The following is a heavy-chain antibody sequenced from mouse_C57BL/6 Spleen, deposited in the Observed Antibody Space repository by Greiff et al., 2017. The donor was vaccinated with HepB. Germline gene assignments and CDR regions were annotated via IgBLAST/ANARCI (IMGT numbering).Heavy chain of an antibody. CDR1: GYAFSSYW. V-gene: IGHV1-80*01. CDR3: AREVNWDFFDY. J-gene: IGHJ2*01. CDR2: IYPGDGDT. Sequence: VQRVESGAELVKPGASVKISCKASGYAFSSYWMNWVKQRPGKGLEWIGQIYPGDGDTNYNGKFKGKATLTADKSSSTAYMQLSSLTSEDSAVYVCAREVNWDFFDYWGQGTTLTVSS. D-gene: IGHD4-1*01.